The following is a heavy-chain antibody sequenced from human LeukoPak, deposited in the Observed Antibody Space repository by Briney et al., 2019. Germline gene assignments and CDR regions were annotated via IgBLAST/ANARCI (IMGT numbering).Heavy chain of an antibody. CDR2: ISSSGSTI. D-gene: IGHD6-19*01. CDR3: ARNREIAVAGNDY. J-gene: IGHJ4*02. Sequence: GGSLRLSCAASGSTFSDYYMSWIRQAPGKGLEWVSYISSSGSTIYYADSVKGRFTISRDNAKNSLYLQMNSLRAEDTAVYYCARNREIAVAGNDYWGQGTLVTVSS. V-gene: IGHV3-11*01. CDR1: GSTFSDYY.